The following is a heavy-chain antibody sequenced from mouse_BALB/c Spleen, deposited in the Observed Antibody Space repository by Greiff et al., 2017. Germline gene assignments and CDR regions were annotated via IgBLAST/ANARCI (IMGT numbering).Heavy chain of an antibody. CDR1: GFTFSSFG. CDR2: ISSGSSTI. CDR3: ARLYGNYGYFDY. Sequence: DVHLVESGGGLVQPGGSLKLSCAASGFTFSSFGMHWVRQAPEKGLEWVAYISSGSSTIYYADTVKGRFTISSDNPKNTLFLQMTSLRSEDTAMYYCARLYGNYGYFDYWGQGTTLTVSS. D-gene: IGHD2-10*02. J-gene: IGHJ2*01. V-gene: IGHV5-17*02.